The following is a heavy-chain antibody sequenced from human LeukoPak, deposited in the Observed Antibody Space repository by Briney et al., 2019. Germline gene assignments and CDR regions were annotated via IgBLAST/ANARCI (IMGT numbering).Heavy chain of an antibody. CDR2: INHSGST. V-gene: IGHV4-34*01. D-gene: IGHD5-18*01. J-gene: IGHJ4*02. CDR3: ATHGPRYSYGYLGY. Sequence: PSETLSLTRAVYGGSFSGYYWSWIRQPPGKGLEWIGEINHSGSTNYNPSLKSRVTISVDTSKNQFSLKLSSVPAAETAVYYCATHGPRYSYGYLGYWGQGTLVTVSS. CDR1: GGSFSGYY.